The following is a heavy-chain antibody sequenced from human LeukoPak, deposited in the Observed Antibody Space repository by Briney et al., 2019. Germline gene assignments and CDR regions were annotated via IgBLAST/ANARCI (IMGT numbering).Heavy chain of an antibody. J-gene: IGHJ6*02. V-gene: IGHV7-4-1*02. CDR2: INTNTGNP. CDR3: ARALERRYCSSTSCYTLGV. Sequence: ASVKVSCKTSGYTFTTYAMNWVRQAPGQGLEWMGWINTNTGNPTYAPGFTGRFVFSLDTSVSTTYLQISSLKAEDTAVYYCARALERRYCSSTSCYTLGVWGQGTTVTVSS. D-gene: IGHD2-2*01. CDR1: GYTFTTYA.